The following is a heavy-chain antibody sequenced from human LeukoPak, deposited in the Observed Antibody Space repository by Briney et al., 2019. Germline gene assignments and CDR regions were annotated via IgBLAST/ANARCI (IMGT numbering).Heavy chain of an antibody. V-gene: IGHV1-46*01. CDR2: INLIGGLT. CDR3: ARDPGSMIAAAGKRWTPGGWFDP. J-gene: IGHJ5*02. CDR1: GYTFTSYY. Sequence: ASVKVSCKASGYTFTSYYIHWLRQAPGQGPQWMGMINLIGGLTHYAPKFQGRVTMTRDTSTSTVYMELSSLGSEDTAVYYCARDPGSMIAAAGKRWTPGGWFDPWGQGTLVTVSS. D-gene: IGHD6-13*01.